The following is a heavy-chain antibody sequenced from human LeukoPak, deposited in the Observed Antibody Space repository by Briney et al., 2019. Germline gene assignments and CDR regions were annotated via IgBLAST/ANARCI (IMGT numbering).Heavy chain of an antibody. CDR1: GFTFSTYW. D-gene: IGHD4-17*01. CDR2: INGDGTSTST. J-gene: IGHJ4*02. V-gene: IGHV3-74*01. Sequence: PGGSLRLSCAASGFTFSTYWMHWVRQAPGKGLVWVSRINGDGTSTSTSYADSVKGRFTISRDNAKNTLYLHMNTLRAEDTAVYYCARDRDYGAPDYWGQGTPVTVSS. CDR3: ARDRDYGAPDY.